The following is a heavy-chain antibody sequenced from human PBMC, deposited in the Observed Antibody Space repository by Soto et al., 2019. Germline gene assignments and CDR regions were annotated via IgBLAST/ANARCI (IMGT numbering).Heavy chain of an antibody. Sequence: EVQLVESGGGLVQPGGSLTLSCAASGFTFSTHSMNWVRQAPGRGLEWVSYIHSSSSWEVYADSVRGRFTVSRDNAKNSLYLQMSSLRAEDTAVYYCVFDFWLVPTVWGKGTTVTVSS. CDR2: IHSSSSWE. CDR1: GFTFSTHS. V-gene: IGHV3-48*01. J-gene: IGHJ6*04. CDR3: VFDFWLVPTV. D-gene: IGHD3-3*01.